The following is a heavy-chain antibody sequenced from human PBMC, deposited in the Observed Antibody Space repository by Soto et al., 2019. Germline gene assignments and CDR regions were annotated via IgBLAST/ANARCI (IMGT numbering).Heavy chain of an antibody. Sequence: GGSLRLSCAASGFTFDDYAMHWVRQAPGKGLEWVSGISWNSGSIGYADSVKGRFTISRDNAKNSLYLQMNSLRAEDTALYYCAKDHEYSSSWTFDYWGQGTLVTVSS. CDR1: GFTFDDYA. J-gene: IGHJ4*02. D-gene: IGHD6-6*01. CDR2: ISWNSGSI. CDR3: AKDHEYSSSWTFDY. V-gene: IGHV3-9*01.